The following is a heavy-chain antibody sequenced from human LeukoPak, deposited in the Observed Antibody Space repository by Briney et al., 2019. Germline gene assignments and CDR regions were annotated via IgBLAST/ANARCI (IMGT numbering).Heavy chain of an antibody. V-gene: IGHV4-39*07. CDR1: GGSISSSSYY. CDR2: IYYSGST. CDR3: ARASSYYYDSSGYYFRYFDL. Sequence: SETLSLTCTVSGGSISSSSYYWGWIRQPPGKGLEWIGSIYYSGSTYYNPSLKSRVTISVDTSKNQFSLKLSSVTAADTAVYYCARASSYYYDSSGYYFRYFDLWGRGTLVTVSS. D-gene: IGHD3-22*01. J-gene: IGHJ2*01.